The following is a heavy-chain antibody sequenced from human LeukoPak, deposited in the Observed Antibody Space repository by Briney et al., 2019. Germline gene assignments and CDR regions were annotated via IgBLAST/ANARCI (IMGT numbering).Heavy chain of an antibody. V-gene: IGHV3-21*01. CDR1: GFTFSNHA. CDR2: MSSGGTYI. J-gene: IGHJ4*02. Sequence: GGSLRLSCTASGFTFSNHAMTWVRQAPGKGLEWVSSMSSGGTYIYYTDSVRGRFTISRDNAKNSLYLVMNSLRAEDTATYYCARDRPTGASRVFVVQWGQGTLVTVSS. CDR3: ARDRPTGASRVFVVQ. D-gene: IGHD2-15*01.